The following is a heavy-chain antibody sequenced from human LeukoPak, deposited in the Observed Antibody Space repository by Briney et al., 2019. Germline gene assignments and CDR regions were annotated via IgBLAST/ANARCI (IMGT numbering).Heavy chain of an antibody. CDR3: AKDMGYDSSGYQYYFDY. CDR2: ISWNSGSI. D-gene: IGHD3-22*01. CDR1: GFTFDDYA. J-gene: IGHJ4*02. Sequence: GGSLRLSCAASGFTFDDYAMHWVRQAPGKGLEWVSGISWNSGSIGYADSVKGRFTISRDNAKNSLYLQMNSLRAEDTALYYCAKDMGYDSSGYQYYFDYWGQGTLVTVSS. V-gene: IGHV3-9*01.